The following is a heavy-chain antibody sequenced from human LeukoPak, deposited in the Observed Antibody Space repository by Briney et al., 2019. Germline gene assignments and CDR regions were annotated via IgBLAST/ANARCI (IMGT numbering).Heavy chain of an antibody. CDR1: GGSISSSSYY. CDR2: IYHSGST. CDR3: ARVESYYYYYMDV. Sequence: SETLSLTCTVSGGSISSSSYYWGWIRQPPGKGLEWIGSIYHSGSTYYNPSLKSRVTISVDTSKNQFSLKLSSVTAADTAVYYCARVESYYYYYMDVWGKGTTVTVSS. V-gene: IGHV4-39*07. J-gene: IGHJ6*03.